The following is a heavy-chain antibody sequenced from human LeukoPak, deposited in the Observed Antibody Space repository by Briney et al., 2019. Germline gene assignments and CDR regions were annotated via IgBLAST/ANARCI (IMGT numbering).Heavy chain of an antibody. J-gene: IGHJ6*03. D-gene: IGHD2-2*02. CDR2: ISAYNGNT. CDR1: GYTFTSYG. Sequence: ASVKVSCKASGYTFTSYGISWVRQAPGQGRKWMGWISAYNGNTNYAQKLQGRVTMTTDTSTSTAYMELRSLRSDDTAVYYCAREGEHPGYCSSTSCYNYYYYMDVWGKGTTVTVSS. V-gene: IGHV1-18*01. CDR3: AREGEHPGYCSSTSCYNYYYYMDV.